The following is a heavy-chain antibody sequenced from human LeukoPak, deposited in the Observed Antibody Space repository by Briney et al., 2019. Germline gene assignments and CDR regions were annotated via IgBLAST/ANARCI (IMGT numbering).Heavy chain of an antibody. J-gene: IGHJ5*02. CDR2: IYTSGST. D-gene: IGHD1-26*01. V-gene: IGHV4-61*02. CDR1: GGSISSGSHY. CDR3: ARDVGATTDWFDP. Sequence: QPSETLSLTCTVSGGSISSGSHYWSWIRQPAGKGLEWIGRIYTSGSTNYNPSLKSRVTISVDTSKNQFSLKLSSVTAADTAVYYCARDVGATTDWFDPWGQGTLVTVSS.